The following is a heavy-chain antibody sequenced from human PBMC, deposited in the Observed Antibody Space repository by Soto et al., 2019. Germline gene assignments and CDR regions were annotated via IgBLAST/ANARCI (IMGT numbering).Heavy chain of an antibody. J-gene: IGHJ6*02. CDR2: ISGSGGST. V-gene: IGHV3-23*01. D-gene: IGHD3-10*01. Sequence: PGGSLRLSCAASGFTFSSYAMSWVRQAPGKGLEWVSAISGSGGSTYYADSVKGRFTISRDNSKNTLYLQMNSLRAEDTAVYYCAKEGLEDYGSGRNFYYYYYGMDVWGQGTTVTVSS. CDR3: AKEGLEDYGSGRNFYYYYYGMDV. CDR1: GFTFSSYA.